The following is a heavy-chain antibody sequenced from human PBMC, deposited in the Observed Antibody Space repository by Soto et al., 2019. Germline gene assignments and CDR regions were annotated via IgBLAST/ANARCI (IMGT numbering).Heavy chain of an antibody. D-gene: IGHD2-15*01. Sequence: QVQLQESGPGLVEPSDTLSLTCSVSGDSIGTNYWNWIRQSAERGLEWIGRISASGTTNYMPSLKSRLTLSIDTSKNQFSLNLRFVTAADTAVYFCAKDRMNHNSVWDPFDIWGQGTMVTVSS. CDR1: GDSIGTNY. J-gene: IGHJ3*02. CDR2: ISASGTT. CDR3: AKDRMNHNSVWDPFDI. V-gene: IGHV4-4*07.